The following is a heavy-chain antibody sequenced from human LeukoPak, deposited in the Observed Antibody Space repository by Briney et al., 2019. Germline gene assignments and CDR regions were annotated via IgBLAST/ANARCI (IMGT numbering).Heavy chain of an antibody. CDR3: ARDLKGXRLFDY. CDR1: GFTFSDYN. V-gene: IGHV3-53*01. Sequence: GGSLRLSCAASGFTFSDYNMSWVRQAPGKGLEWVSVIYXXGXXXXXXXVXXXFTISRDNSKNTLYLQMNSLRAEDTAVYYCARDLKGXRLFDYWGQGTLVTVSS. CDR2: IYXXGXX. J-gene: IGHJ4*02.